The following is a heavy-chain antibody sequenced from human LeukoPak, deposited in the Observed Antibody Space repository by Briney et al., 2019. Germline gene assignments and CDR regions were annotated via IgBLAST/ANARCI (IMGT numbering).Heavy chain of an antibody. CDR3: ARVRSSNNWEAWFVP. CDR2: ISGSGGST. J-gene: IGHJ5*02. D-gene: IGHD1-1*01. Sequence: GGSLRLSCAASGFTFSSYAMSWVRQAPGKGLEWVSAISGSGGSTYYADSVKGRFTISRDNAKNSLYLQMNSLRAEDTAVYYCARVRSSNNWEAWFVPWGQGTLATVSS. V-gene: IGHV3-23*01. CDR1: GFTFSSYA.